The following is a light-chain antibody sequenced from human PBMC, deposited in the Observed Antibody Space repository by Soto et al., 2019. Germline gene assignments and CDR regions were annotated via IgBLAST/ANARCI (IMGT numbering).Light chain of an antibody. J-gene: IGKJ5*01. CDR1: QSVNNY. Sequence: EIVLTQSPATLSLSPGERATLSCRASQSVNNYLAWYQQRPGQAPRLLIYGVSNRATGTPDRFSGSGSGTDFTLTITRLEPEDSAVYYCQQRHMWPITFGQGTRLEIK. CDR3: QQRHMWPIT. V-gene: IGKV3-11*01. CDR2: GVS.